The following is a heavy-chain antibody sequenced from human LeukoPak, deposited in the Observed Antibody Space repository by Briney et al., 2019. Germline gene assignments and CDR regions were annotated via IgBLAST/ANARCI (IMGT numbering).Heavy chain of an antibody. CDR1: GDSINSLDL. CDR3: ARLAARPNYYYGMDV. Sequence: ETLSLTCTVSGDSINSLDLWSWVRQPPGKGLEWIGEMYLSGTTHSNPSVKSRVTISIDKSKNQFFLKLSSVTAADTAVYYCARLAARPNYYYGMDVWGQGTTVTVSS. V-gene: IGHV4-4*02. J-gene: IGHJ6*02. CDR2: MYLSGTT. D-gene: IGHD6-6*01.